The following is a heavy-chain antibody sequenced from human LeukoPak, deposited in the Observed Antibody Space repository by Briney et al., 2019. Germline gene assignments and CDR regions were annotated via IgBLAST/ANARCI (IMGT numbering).Heavy chain of an antibody. CDR1: GFTFSSYA. V-gene: IGHV3-23*01. CDR2: ISFSGGST. Sequence: GGSLRLSCAASGFTFSSYAMSWVRQAPGKGLEWVSGISFSGGSTYYADSVKGRFTISRDNSKNSLYLQMNPLRAEDTAVYYCARDRLWPSKAFDIWGQGTMVTVSS. J-gene: IGHJ3*02. D-gene: IGHD3-10*01. CDR3: ARDRLWPSKAFDI.